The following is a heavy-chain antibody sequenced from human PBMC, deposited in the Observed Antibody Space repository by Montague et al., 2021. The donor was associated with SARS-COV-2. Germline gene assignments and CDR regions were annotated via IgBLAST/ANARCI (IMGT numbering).Heavy chain of an antibody. J-gene: IGHJ3*02. CDR3: TKAFSARFVSSDSFHI. V-gene: IGHV3-23*01. D-gene: IGHD5/OR15-5a*01. Sequence: SLRLSCAASGFTFSDFAMSWVRQAPGKGLQWASTISGSGRSTFYADSMEGRFNISRDNGQKIVYLQMKNLRVEDTALYYCTKAFSARFVSSDSFHIWGQGTLVTVSS. CDR2: ISGSGRST. CDR1: GFTFSDFA.